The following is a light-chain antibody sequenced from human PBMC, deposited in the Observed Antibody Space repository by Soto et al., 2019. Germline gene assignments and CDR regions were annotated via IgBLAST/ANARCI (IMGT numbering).Light chain of an antibody. Sequence: QSVVTQPASVSGSPGQSITISCTGTSSDVGGYDYVSWYQQYPGKAPRHIIYEVSSRPSGVSNRFSGSKSGNTASLTISGLRAEDEGDYFCSSFTGTSALILFGGGTKLTVL. CDR2: EVS. J-gene: IGLJ2*01. V-gene: IGLV2-14*01. CDR1: SSDVGGYDY. CDR3: SSFTGTSALIL.